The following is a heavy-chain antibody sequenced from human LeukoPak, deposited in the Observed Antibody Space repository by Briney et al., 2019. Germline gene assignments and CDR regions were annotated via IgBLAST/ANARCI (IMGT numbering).Heavy chain of an antibody. CDR2: IIPIFGTA. CDR3: AVGSSSTSLYFDY. J-gene: IGHJ4*02. V-gene: IGHV1-69*13. CDR1: GGTFSSYA. Sequence: SVKVSCKASGGTFSSYAISWVRQAPGQGLEWMGGIIPIFGTASYAQKFQGRVTITADESTSTAYMELSSLRSEDTAVYYCAVGSSSTSLYFDYWGQGTLATVSS. D-gene: IGHD2-2*01.